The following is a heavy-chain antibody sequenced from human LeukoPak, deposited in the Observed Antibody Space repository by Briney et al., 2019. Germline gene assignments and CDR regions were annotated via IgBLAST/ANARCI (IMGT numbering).Heavy chain of an antibody. D-gene: IGHD6-19*01. Sequence: GGSLRLSCAASGFTFSSYAMSWVRQAPGKGLEWVSAISGSGGSTYYADSVKGRFTISRDNSENTLYLQMNSLRAEDTAVYYCAKARSGWYRGGIDYWGQGTLVTVSS. J-gene: IGHJ4*02. V-gene: IGHV3-23*01. CDR3: AKARSGWYRGGIDY. CDR1: GFTFSSYA. CDR2: ISGSGGST.